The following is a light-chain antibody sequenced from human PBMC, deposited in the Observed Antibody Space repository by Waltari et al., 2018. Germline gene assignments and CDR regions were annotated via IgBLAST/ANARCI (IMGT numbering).Light chain of an antibody. CDR1: QNIDRS. CDR2: AAS. CDR3: QQSHRSPWT. V-gene: IGKV1-39*01. Sequence: DIQMTQSPSSLSASVGDTVTITCRTSQNIDRSLTWYHQRPGNAPKLLIFAASTLQCGVSSRFSGSGSGTDFTLTISGLQPEDFATYFCQQSHRSPWTFGQGTQVDI. J-gene: IGKJ1*01.